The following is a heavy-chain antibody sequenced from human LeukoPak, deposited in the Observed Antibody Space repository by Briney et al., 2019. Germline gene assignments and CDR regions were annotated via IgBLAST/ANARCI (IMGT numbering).Heavy chain of an antibody. V-gene: IGHV4-39*07. D-gene: IGHD3-16*02. J-gene: IGHJ4*02. CDR2: VHYSGST. CDR3: ARYDVWGSYRAFDY. Sequence: SETLSLTCSVSGGSISSSSYFWGWIRQPPWKGLEWIASVHYSGSTYYNPSLKSRVTISVDTSKNQFSLRLSSVTAADTAVYYCARYDVWGSYRAFDYWGQGTLVTVSS. CDR1: GGSISSSSYF.